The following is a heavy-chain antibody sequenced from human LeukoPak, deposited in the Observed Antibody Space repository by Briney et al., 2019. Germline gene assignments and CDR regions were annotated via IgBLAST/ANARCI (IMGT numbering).Heavy chain of an antibody. V-gene: IGHV4-34*01. CDR3: ARFPLGDDAFDI. CDR1: GGSFSGYY. CDR2: INHSGST. D-gene: IGHD3-16*01. J-gene: IGHJ3*02. Sequence: SETLSLTCAVYGGSFSGYYWSWIRQPPGKGLEWIGEINHSGSTNYNPSLKSRVTISVDTSKNQFSLKLSSVTAADTAVYYCARFPLGDDAFDIWGQGTMVTVSS.